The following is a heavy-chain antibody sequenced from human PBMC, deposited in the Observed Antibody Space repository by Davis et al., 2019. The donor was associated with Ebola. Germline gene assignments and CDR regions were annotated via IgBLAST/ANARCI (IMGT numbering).Heavy chain of an antibody. CDR1: GGTFSSYA. V-gene: IGHV1-69*13. CDR3: ARVSGERYCSGGTCNILDY. D-gene: IGHD2-15*01. Sequence: SVKVSCKASGGTFSSYAISWVRQAPGQGLEWMGGIIPVFGTANYAEKFQGRVTITADESTTTVYMELSSLGSDDTAVYYCARVSGERYCSGGTCNILDYWGQGTLLTVSS. CDR2: IIPVFGTA. J-gene: IGHJ4*02.